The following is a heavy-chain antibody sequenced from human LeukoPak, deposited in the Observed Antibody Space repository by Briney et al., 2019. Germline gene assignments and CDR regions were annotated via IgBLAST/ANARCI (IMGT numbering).Heavy chain of an antibody. D-gene: IGHD6-13*01. J-gene: IGHJ4*02. CDR1: GGSISSYY. Sequence: PSETLSLTCTVSGGSISSYYWSWIRQPPGKGLEWIGYIYYSGGTNYNPSLKSRLTISLDTSKNQFSLNLNSVTAADTAVYYCARANIAAAGKGFDYWGQGTLVTVSS. CDR2: IYYSGGT. CDR3: ARANIAAAGKGFDY. V-gene: IGHV4-59*12.